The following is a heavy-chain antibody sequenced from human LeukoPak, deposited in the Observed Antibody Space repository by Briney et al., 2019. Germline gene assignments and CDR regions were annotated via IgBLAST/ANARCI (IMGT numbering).Heavy chain of an antibody. CDR3: ATDFYDST. CDR2: IRGNSDGGTI. Sequence: GGSLRLSCATSGFTFSNTWMNWVRQAPGKGLEWVGRIRGNSDGGTIDYAAPVKGRFTLSRDDSKTTLYLQMNSLQTEDTAVYYCATDFYDSTWGQGTLVTVSS. CDR1: GFTFSNTW. V-gene: IGHV3-15*07. J-gene: IGHJ5*02. D-gene: IGHD3-22*01.